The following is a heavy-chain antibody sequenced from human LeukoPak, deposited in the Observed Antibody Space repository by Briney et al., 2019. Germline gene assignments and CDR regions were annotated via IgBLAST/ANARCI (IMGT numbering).Heavy chain of an antibody. CDR1: GFTFSSYA. D-gene: IGHD3-22*01. Sequence: GGSLRLSCAASGFTFSSYAMSWVRQAPGKGLEWVSAISGSGGSTYYADSVKGRFTISRDNSKNTLYLQRNSLRAEDTAVYYCAKDRIPENYYDSSGYYYGYFQHWGQGTRVAVSS. CDR3: AKDRIPENYYDSSGYYYGYFQH. V-gene: IGHV3-23*01. CDR2: ISGSGGST. J-gene: IGHJ1*01.